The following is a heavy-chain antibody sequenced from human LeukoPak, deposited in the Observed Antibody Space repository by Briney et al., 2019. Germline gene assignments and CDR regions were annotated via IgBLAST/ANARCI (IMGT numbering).Heavy chain of an antibody. D-gene: IGHD7-27*01. J-gene: IGHJ4*02. CDR3: ARELGLDY. Sequence: PGRSLRLSCAASGFTFSSYAMHWVRQAPGKGLEWVAVISYDGSNKYYADSVKGRFTISRDNSKNTLYLQMNSLRAEDTAVYYCARELGLDYWGQGILDTVSS. CDR2: ISYDGSNK. CDR1: GFTFSSYA. V-gene: IGHV3-30*01.